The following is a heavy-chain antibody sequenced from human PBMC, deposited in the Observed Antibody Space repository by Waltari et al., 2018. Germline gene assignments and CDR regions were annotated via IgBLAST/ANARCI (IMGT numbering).Heavy chain of an antibody. Sequence: QVQLQQWGAGLLKPSETLSLTCAVSGGSFSGYYWSWIRQPPGKGLEWIGEINHSGSTNYNPSLKSRVTISVDTSKNQFSLKLSSVTAADTAVYYCASMEDGYNFGAFDIWGQGTMVTVSS. V-gene: IGHV4-34*01. CDR3: ASMEDGYNFGAFDI. CDR1: GGSFSGYY. D-gene: IGHD5-12*01. CDR2: INHSGST. J-gene: IGHJ3*02.